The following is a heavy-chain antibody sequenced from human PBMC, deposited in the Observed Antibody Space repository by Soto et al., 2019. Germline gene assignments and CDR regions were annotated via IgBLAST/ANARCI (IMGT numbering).Heavy chain of an antibody. D-gene: IGHD1-1*01. V-gene: IGHV3-11*06. CDR2: SSNSGTFA. J-gene: IGHJ4*02. CDR3: ARSGDNFNVLDY. Sequence: GGSLRLSCAASGFTFSDYYMSWVRQAPGRGLEWISYSSNSGTFARYATSVKGRFSISRDNANDSLYLEMNSLRVEDTAVYYCARSGDNFNVLDYWGQGTPVTVSS. CDR1: GFTFSDYY.